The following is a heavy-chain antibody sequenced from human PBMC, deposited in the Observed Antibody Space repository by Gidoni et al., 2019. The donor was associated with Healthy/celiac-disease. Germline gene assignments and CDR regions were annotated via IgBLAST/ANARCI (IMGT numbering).Heavy chain of an antibody. CDR2: ISDDGSNQ. CDR1: GSTFSSYG. D-gene: IGHD5-18*01. CDR3: AKEHGYSYPSP. Sequence: QVQLVESGGGLVQPGWSLRLSWAASGSTFSSYGMHLVRQAPGKGLEWVAVISDDGSNQYYADSGKGRFTISRDNSKNTLYRQMNSLRAEDTAVYYCAKEHGYSYPSPWGQGTLVTVPS. V-gene: IGHV3-30*18. J-gene: IGHJ5*02.